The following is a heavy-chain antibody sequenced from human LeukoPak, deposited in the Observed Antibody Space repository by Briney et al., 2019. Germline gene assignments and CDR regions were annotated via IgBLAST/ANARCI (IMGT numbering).Heavy chain of an antibody. D-gene: IGHD3-16*01. V-gene: IGHV3-11*06. CDR2: ISTSSTYT. J-gene: IGHJ4*02. Sequence: GGSLRLSCAASGFTFSDYYMSWIRQAPGKGLEWVSHISTSSTYTNYADSVKGRLTISRDNAKNSLYLQMNSLRAEDTAVYYCARGLTITSPLDYWGQGTLVTVSS. CDR3: ARGLTITSPLDY. CDR1: GFTFSDYY.